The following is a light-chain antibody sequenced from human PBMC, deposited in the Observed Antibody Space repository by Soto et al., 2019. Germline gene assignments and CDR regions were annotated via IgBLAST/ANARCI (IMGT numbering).Light chain of an antibody. CDR2: DDY. CDR1: SSNVGRNY. CDR3: GTWDSSLSDNWV. J-gene: IGLJ3*02. V-gene: IGLV1-51*01. Sequence: QSVLTQPPSVSAAPGQTVTISCSGTSSNVGRNYVSWYQQLPGTAPKLLIYDDYKRFSGVPDRISGSKSGTSATLGITGLQTGDEADYYCGTWDSSLSDNWVFGGGTQLTVL.